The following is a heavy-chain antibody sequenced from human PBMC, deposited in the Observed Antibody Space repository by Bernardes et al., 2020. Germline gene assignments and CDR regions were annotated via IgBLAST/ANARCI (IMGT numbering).Heavy chain of an antibody. CDR3: ARASSSWPLDYYYGMDV. Sequence: ASVKVSCKASGYTFTSYDINWVRQATGQGLEWMGWMNPNSGNTGYAQKFQGRVTMTRNTSISTAYMELSSLRSEDTAVYYCARASSSWPLDYYYGMDVWGQGTTVTVSS. CDR2: MNPNSGNT. D-gene: IGHD6-13*01. CDR1: GYTFTSYD. V-gene: IGHV1-8*01. J-gene: IGHJ6*02.